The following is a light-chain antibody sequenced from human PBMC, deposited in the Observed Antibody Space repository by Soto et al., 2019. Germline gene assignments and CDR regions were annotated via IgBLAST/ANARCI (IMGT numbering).Light chain of an antibody. J-gene: IGKJ4*01. V-gene: IGKV3-15*01. Sequence: EIVMTQSPATLSVSPGERASLSCRASQSVSSNLAWYQYTPGQAPRLLISGASTGATGIPARFSGSGSGTEFTLTISSLQSEDCAVYYCQQYYTWPITFGGGTKVEIK. CDR1: QSVSSN. CDR3: QQYYTWPIT. CDR2: GAS.